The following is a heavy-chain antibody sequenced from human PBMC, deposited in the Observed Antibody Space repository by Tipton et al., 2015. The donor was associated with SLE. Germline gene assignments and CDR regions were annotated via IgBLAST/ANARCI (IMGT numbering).Heavy chain of an antibody. Sequence: SLRLSCAASGFTFSTYEMMWVRQTPGKGLEWVSHISNSGNTIYYGDSVKGRFTISRDNAKNSLYLQMNSLRAEDTGLYYCASMRGSNSSGYYYKGYFDYGGQGILVTVSS. CDR1: GFTFSTYE. J-gene: IGHJ4*02. D-gene: IGHD3-22*01. CDR3: ASMRGSNSSGYYYKGYFDY. V-gene: IGHV3-48*03. CDR2: ISNSGNTI.